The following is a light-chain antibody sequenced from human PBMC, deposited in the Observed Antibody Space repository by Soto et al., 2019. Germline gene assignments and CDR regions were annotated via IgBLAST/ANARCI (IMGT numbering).Light chain of an antibody. CDR3: QVWDSSSDHPNWV. Sequence: SYELTQPPSVSVAPGKTARITCGGNNIGSKSVHWYQQKPGQAPVLVIYYDSDRPSGIPERFSGSNSGNTATLTISRVEAGDEDDYYCQVWDSSSDHPNWVFGGGTKVTVL. V-gene: IGLV3-21*04. CDR2: YDS. CDR1: NIGSKS. J-gene: IGLJ3*02.